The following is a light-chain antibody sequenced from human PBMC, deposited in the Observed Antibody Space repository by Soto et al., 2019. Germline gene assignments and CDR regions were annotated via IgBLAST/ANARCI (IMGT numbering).Light chain of an antibody. CDR3: QQRSNWPT. V-gene: IGKV3-11*01. J-gene: IGKJ4*01. Sequence: PGERATLSCRASQSVSSYLAWYQQQPGQAPRVLLYDASNRATGIPAMFMGSGSGTDFTLTLSSLEPEDFAVYYCQQRSNWPTFGGG. CDR1: QSVSSY. CDR2: DAS.